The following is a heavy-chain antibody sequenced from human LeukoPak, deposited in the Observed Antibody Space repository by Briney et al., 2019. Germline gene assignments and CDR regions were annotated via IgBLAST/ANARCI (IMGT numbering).Heavy chain of an antibody. J-gene: IGHJ3*01. CDR3: ARTFYDTLDSDAFDF. D-gene: IGHD2/OR15-2a*01. CDR1: GYTFTGYY. CDR2: INPDSSGT. Sequence: GASVKVSCKASGYTFTGYYMHWVRQAPGQGLEWMGWINPDSSGTNNAQKFQGRVTMTRDTSISTAYMELSRLRSDDTAMYYCARTFYDTLDSDAFDFWGQGTMVIVSS. V-gene: IGHV1-2*02.